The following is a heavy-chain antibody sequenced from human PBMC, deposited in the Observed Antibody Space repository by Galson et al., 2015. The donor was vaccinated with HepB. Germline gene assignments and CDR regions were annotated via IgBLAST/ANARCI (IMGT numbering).Heavy chain of an antibody. V-gene: IGHV3-49*03. Sequence: SLRLSCAGSGFPFGNYAMSWFRQAPGKGLEWLGYIKSKTFGGTTQYAASVRGRFTSASDDSASLAYLQMNNLRIEDTAMYYCTLGGAAAYWGQGTLVTVPS. CDR1: GFPFGNYA. D-gene: IGHD2-15*01. J-gene: IGHJ4*02. CDR3: TLGGAAAY. CDR2: IKSKTFGGTT.